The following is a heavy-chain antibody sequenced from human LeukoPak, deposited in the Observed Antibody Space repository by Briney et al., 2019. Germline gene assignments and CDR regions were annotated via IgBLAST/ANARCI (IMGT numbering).Heavy chain of an antibody. CDR1: GFTFSNYG. CDR3: AQSTLRDYYDSSGYRMGAFDI. V-gene: IGHV3-30*18. Sequence: PGGSLRLSCAASGFTFSNYGMHWVRQAPGKGLEWVAVISYDGNNKYYADSAKGRFTISRDNSKSTLYLEMNSLRAEDTAVYYCAQSTLRDYYDSSGYRMGAFDIWGQGTMVTVSP. CDR2: ISYDGNNK. D-gene: IGHD3-22*01. J-gene: IGHJ3*02.